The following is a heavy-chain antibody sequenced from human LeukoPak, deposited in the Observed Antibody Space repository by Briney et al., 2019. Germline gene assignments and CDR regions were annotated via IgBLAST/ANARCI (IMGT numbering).Heavy chain of an antibody. CDR3: ARLVVVPAAMRYYYYYYGMDV. Sequence: PSETLSLTCTASGGSISSYYWSWIRQPPGKGLEWIGYIYYSGSTNYNPSLKSRVTISVDTSKNQFSLKLSSVTAADTAVYYCARLVVVPAAMRYYYYYYGMDVWGQGTTVTVSS. D-gene: IGHD2-2*01. CDR1: GGSISSYY. CDR2: IYYSGST. V-gene: IGHV4-59*08. J-gene: IGHJ6*02.